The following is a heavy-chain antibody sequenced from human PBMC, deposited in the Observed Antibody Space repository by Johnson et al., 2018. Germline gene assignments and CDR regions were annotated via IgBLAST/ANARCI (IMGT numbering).Heavy chain of an antibody. D-gene: IGHD4-17*01. V-gene: IGHV3-23*01. CDR2: ISASGANS. CDR1: GFTFSSFP. J-gene: IGHJ1*01. Sequence: EVQLLETGGGLVQPGGSLRLSCAASGFTFSSFPMTWVRQAPVEGLEWVSTISASGANSYYPDSVKGRFTVSRDNSKNTLYLQMSSRRVEDTAIYYCSEGRRGDYGGRLQHWGQGTLVSVSS. CDR3: SEGRRGDYGGRLQH.